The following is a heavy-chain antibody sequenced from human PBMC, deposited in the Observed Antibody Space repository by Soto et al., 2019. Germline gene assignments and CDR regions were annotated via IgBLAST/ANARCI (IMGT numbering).Heavy chain of an antibody. V-gene: IGHV1-2*02. J-gene: IGHJ4*02. Sequence: ASVKVSCKASGYTFSDYYIHWVRQAPGQGLEWMGWINPNSGGTKYAPKFQGGVTMTRDTSITTAYMELSRLRSDDTAVYYCARVAGHIVVVTNFDYWGQGTLVTVSS. D-gene: IGHD2-21*02. CDR3: ARVAGHIVVVTNFDY. CDR2: INPNSGGT. CDR1: GYTFSDYY.